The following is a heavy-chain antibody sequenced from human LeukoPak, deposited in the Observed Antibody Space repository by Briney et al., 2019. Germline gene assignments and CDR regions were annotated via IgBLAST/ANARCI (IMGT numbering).Heavy chain of an antibody. CDR3: AKVLTLSGRFGELYLYGMDV. CDR2: ISYDGSNK. D-gene: IGHD3-10*01. J-gene: IGHJ6*02. V-gene: IGHV3-30*18. Sequence: GRSLRLSCAASGFTFSSYGMHWVRQAPGKGLEWVAVISYDGSNKYYADSVKGRFTISRDNSKNTLYLQMNSLRAEDTAVYYCAKVLTLSGRFGELYLYGMDVWGQGTTVTVSS. CDR1: GFTFSSYG.